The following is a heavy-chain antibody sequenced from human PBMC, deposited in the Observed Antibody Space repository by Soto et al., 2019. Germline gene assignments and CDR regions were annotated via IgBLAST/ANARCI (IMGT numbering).Heavy chain of an antibody. CDR2: ISFNGLSQ. CDR3: ARGGRGLRGAFDV. Sequence: QEILVESGGGVVQSGTSLRLSCAASGFTFSSFAMHWVRQAPGKGLEWVSVISFNGLSQFYADSVRGRVTVSRDNSKNTLFLQLDSLRPDDTAVYSCARGGRGLRGAFDVWGQGTGVSVS. D-gene: IGHD3-16*01. V-gene: IGHV3-30*04. CDR1: GFTFSSFA. J-gene: IGHJ3*01.